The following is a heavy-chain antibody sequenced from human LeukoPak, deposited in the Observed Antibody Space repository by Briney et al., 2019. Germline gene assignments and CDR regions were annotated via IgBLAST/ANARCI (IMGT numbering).Heavy chain of an antibody. CDR3: ARSIGLTGGGVDV. J-gene: IGHJ6*02. Sequence: GGSLRLSCAASGFTFSDYNMNWVRQARGKGVEGGSYITNGGSTIHHADSVKGRFTISRDNAKKTLYLQMNSLRAEDTAVYYCARSIGLTGGGVDVWGQGTTVTVSS. D-gene: IGHD3-9*01. V-gene: IGHV3-11*01. CDR2: ITNGGSTI. CDR1: GFTFSDYN.